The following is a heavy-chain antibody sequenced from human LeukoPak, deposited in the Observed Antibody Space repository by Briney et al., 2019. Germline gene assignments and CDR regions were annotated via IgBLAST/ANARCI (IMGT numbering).Heavy chain of an antibody. J-gene: IGHJ4*02. Sequence: ASVKVSCKASGYTFTSYYMHWVRQAPGQGLEWMGIINPSGGSTSYAQKFQGRVTMTRDTSTSIVYMELSSLRSEDTAVYYCARAPKLWFGEPQSVDYWGQGTLVTVSS. D-gene: IGHD3-10*01. CDR2: INPSGGST. CDR1: GYTFTSYY. V-gene: IGHV1-46*01. CDR3: ARAPKLWFGEPQSVDY.